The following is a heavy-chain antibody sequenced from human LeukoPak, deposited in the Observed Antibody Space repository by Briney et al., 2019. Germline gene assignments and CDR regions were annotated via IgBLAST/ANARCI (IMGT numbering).Heavy chain of an antibody. CDR2: INPSGGST. CDR3: ASPSYYDFWSGYYPLDY. J-gene: IGHJ4*02. Sequence: ASVKVCCKASGYTFTSYYMHWVRQAPGQGLEWMGIINPSGGSTSYAQKFQGRVTMTRDTSTSTVYMELSSLRSEDTAVYYCASPSYYDFWSGYYPLDYWGQGTLVTVSS. V-gene: IGHV1-46*01. D-gene: IGHD3-3*01. CDR1: GYTFTSYY.